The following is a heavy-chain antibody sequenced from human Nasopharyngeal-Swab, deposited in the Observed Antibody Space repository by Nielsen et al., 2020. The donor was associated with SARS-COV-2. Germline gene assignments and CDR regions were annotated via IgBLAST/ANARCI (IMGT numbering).Heavy chain of an antibody. V-gene: IGHV4-59*01. Sequence: SEILSLTCTVSGGSISSYYWSWIRQPPGKGLEWIGYIYYSGSTNYNPSLKSRVTISVDTSKNQFSLKLSSVTAADTAVYYCARGAERSSGWSTTYYFDYWGQGTLVTVSS. J-gene: IGHJ4*02. D-gene: IGHD6-19*01. CDR3: ARGAERSSGWSTTYYFDY. CDR2: IYYSGST. CDR1: GGSISSYY.